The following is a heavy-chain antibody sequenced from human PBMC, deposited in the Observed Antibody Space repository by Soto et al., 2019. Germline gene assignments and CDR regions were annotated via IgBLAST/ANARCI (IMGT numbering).Heavy chain of an antibody. D-gene: IGHD6-19*01. CDR2: IYYSGST. J-gene: IGHJ5*02. CDR3: ARRFPTKPIIAVAGTGWFDP. Sequence: QLQLQESGPGLVKPSETLSLTCTVSGGSISSSSYYWGWIRQPPGKGLEWIGSIYYSGSTYYNPSLKSRVTISVDTSNNQFSLKLSSVNAAYTAVYYCARRFPTKPIIAVAGTGWFDPWGQGTLVTVSS. V-gene: IGHV4-39*01. CDR1: GGSISSSSYY.